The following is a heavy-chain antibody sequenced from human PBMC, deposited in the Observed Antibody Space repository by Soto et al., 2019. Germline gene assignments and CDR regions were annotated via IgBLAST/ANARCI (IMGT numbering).Heavy chain of an antibody. J-gene: IGHJ5*02. CDR1: GGSISTTTYY. V-gene: IGHV4-39*01. CDR2: IFYSGTT. D-gene: IGHD2-15*01. Sequence: KPSETLSLTCTVSGGSISTTTYYWGWIRQPPGKGLEWIGSIFYSGTTYYNPSLKSRVTISLDTSNNQFSLKLTSVTAADTAVYYCARHETSLTPRWRGWFDPWGRGTLVTVSS. CDR3: ARHETSLTPRWRGWFDP.